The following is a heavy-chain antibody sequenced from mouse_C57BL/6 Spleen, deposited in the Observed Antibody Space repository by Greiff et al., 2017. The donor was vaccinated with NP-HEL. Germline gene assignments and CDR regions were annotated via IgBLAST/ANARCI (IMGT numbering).Heavy chain of an antibody. Sequence: QVQLQQSDAELVKPGASVKISCKVSGYTFTDHTIHWMKQRPEQGLEWIGYIYPRDGSTKYNEKFKGKATLTAATSSSTAYMQLNSLTSEDSAVYFCARGGLLRFPYFDYWGQGTTLTVSS. D-gene: IGHD2-3*01. V-gene: IGHV1-78*01. CDR2: IYPRDGST. J-gene: IGHJ2*01. CDR3: ARGGLLRFPYFDY. CDR1: GYTFTDHT.